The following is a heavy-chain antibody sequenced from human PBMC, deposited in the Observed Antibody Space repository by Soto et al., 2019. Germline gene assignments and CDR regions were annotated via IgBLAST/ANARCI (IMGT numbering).Heavy chain of an antibody. Sequence: QIQLVQSGAEVKRPGASVKVSCKASGYTFSTHGITWVRQAPGQGLEWMGWISAFNGNSKYAQKFQGRVTMTTDTSTATAYMELRSLRFDDTAVYCCAKGVYDYTFWGQGTLVTVSS. CDR1: GYTFSTHG. D-gene: IGHD4-4*01. CDR3: AKGVYDYTF. CDR2: ISAFNGNS. J-gene: IGHJ4*02. V-gene: IGHV1-18*01.